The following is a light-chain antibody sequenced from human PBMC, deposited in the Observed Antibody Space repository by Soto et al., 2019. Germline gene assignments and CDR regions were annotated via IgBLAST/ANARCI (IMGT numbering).Light chain of an antibody. CDR1: QSVSSN. J-gene: IGKJ1*01. Sequence: EIVMTQSPANLSVSPGERATLSCRASQSVSSNLAWYQQKPGQSPRLLIYGASNRATGIPDRFSGSGSGTDFTLTISRLEPEDFAVYYCQQYGSSGTFGQGNKVDI. CDR3: QQYGSSGT. V-gene: IGKV3-20*01. CDR2: GAS.